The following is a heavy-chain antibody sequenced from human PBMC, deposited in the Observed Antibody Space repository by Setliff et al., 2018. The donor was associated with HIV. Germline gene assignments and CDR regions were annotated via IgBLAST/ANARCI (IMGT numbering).Heavy chain of an antibody. CDR2: VNHNGNI. Sequence: TLSLTCGLNGVPFSDYYWNWIHQSPGKGLEWIVEVNHNGNINYNPSLQSRVTVSVDTSKPQFSLKMNSVTAADTAVYYCAITIVGVTTEMYWGQGTLVTSPQ. CDR1: GVPFSDYY. CDR3: AITIVGVTTEMY. D-gene: IGHD2-21*02. J-gene: IGHJ4*02. V-gene: IGHV4-34*01.